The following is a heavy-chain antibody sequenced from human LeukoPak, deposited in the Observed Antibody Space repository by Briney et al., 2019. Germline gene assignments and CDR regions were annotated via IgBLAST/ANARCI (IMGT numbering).Heavy chain of an antibody. CDR1: GYTFTDYY. J-gene: IGHJ4*02. D-gene: IGHD6-13*01. CDR2: INPNSGDT. V-gene: IGHV1-2*06. Sequence: GASVKVSCKASGYTFTDYYMHWVRQAPGQGLEWKGRINPNSGDTNYAQKFQGRVTMTRDTSISTAYMELSRLRSDDTAVYYCASSIRAAADCDYWGQGTLVTVSS. CDR3: ASSIRAAADCDY.